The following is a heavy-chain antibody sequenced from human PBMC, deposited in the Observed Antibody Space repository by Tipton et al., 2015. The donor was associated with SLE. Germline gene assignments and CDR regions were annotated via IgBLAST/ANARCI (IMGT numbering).Heavy chain of an antibody. Sequence: TLSLTCTVSGGSIRSHYWSWIRQPPGKGLEWIGDMYHSGSTKYNPSLKSRVTISLDTSKNQVSLKLTSVTAADTAVYYCARGWYSRNWEWWFDPWGQGTLVTVSS. V-gene: IGHV4-59*11. CDR2: MYHSGST. D-gene: IGHD6-13*01. J-gene: IGHJ5*02. CDR1: GGSIRSHY. CDR3: ARGWYSRNWEWWFDP.